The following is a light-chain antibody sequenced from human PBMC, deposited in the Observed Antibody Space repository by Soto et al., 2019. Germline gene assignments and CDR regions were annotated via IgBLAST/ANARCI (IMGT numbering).Light chain of an antibody. V-gene: IGKV3-15*01. CDR2: GAS. CDR3: QQYSNWPIT. CDR1: QSVSRD. J-gene: IGKJ5*01. Sequence: EIVMTQSPATLSVSPGERATLFCGASQSVSRDLAWYQQKPGQAPRLLIYGASTRATGIPARFSGSGSGTEFTLTISSLQSEDFAVYYCQQYSNWPITFGQGTRLEIK.